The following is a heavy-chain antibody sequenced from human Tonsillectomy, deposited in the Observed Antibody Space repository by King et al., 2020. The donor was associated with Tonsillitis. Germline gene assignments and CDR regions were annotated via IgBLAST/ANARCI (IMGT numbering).Heavy chain of an antibody. CDR2: INTRGGSQ. D-gene: IGHD4-11*01. J-gene: IGHJ4*02. CDR1: GYTFTSYY. V-gene: IGHV1-46*01. Sequence: VQLVESGAEVKKPGASVKVSCKAFGYTFTSYYLHWVRQAPGQGLEWMGIINTRGGSQGYAQKFPGRVTMTRDTSTSTVYMELSSLRSEDTAVYCGASEGGDYSNPLDYCGQGTLVTVSS. CDR3: ASEGGDYSNPLDY.